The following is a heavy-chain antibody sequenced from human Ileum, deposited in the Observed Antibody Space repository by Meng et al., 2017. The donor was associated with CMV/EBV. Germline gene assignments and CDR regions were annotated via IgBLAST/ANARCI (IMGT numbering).Heavy chain of an antibody. J-gene: IGHJ6*02. CDR1: GFTFRTYA. CDR3: AKHLYRHYYYGMDL. V-gene: IGHV3-48*04. CDR2: ITDDSNTI. D-gene: IGHD2-8*01. Sequence: GGSLRLSCVASGFTFRTYAMNWVRQAPGKGLEWLSYITDDSNTIYYRDSVRGRFTISRDNAKNFLYLQMSGLRAVDTAVYYCAKHLYRHYYYGMDLWGHGTTVTVSS.